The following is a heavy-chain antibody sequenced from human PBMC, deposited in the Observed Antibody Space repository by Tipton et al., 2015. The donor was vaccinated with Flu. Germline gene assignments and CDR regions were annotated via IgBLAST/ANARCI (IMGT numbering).Heavy chain of an antibody. Sequence: LRLSCTVSGGSISSSSYYWGWIRQPPGKGLEWIGSIYYSGSTYYNPSLKSRVTISVDTSKNQFSLKLSSVTAADTAVYYCVGDVAAALDYWGQGTLVTVSS. V-gene: IGHV4-39*07. CDR1: GGSISSSSYY. CDR2: IYYSGST. J-gene: IGHJ4*02. CDR3: VGDVAAALDY. D-gene: IGHD6-13*01.